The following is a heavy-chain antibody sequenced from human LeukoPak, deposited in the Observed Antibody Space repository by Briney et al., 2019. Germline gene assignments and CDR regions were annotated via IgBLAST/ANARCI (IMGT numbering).Heavy chain of an antibody. CDR3: AKEELRYFAY. Sequence: GRSLRLSCAASGFTFSSHGMHWVRQAPGKGLEWVASISYDGSNRHYADSVKGRVTISRDNSKNTLYLQMNSLRTEDTSIYYCAKEELRYFAYWGQGTLVTVSS. V-gene: IGHV3-30*18. CDR1: GFTFSSHG. CDR2: ISYDGSNR. D-gene: IGHD3-10*01. J-gene: IGHJ4*02.